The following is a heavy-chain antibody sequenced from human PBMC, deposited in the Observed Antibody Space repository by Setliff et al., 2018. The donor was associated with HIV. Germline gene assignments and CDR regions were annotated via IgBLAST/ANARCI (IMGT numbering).Heavy chain of an antibody. CDR3: ATYSAGEGGRGH. J-gene: IGHJ4*02. Sequence: SETLSLTCSVSGDSIGAYHWSWIRQPPGRGLEWIGYIHSSGTTHYNPSLSSRVTISFDASKKYFSLKLTSVTAADTAMYYCATYSAGEGGRGHWGQGTLVTVS. V-gene: IGHV4-59*01. CDR1: GDSIGAYH. D-gene: IGHD2-15*01. CDR2: IHSSGTT.